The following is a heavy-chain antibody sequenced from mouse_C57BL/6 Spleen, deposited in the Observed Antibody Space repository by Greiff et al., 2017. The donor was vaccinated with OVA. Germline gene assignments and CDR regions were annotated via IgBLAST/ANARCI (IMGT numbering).Heavy chain of an antibody. CDR2: ISSGSSTI. V-gene: IGHV5-17*01. CDR1: GFTFSDYG. Sequence: EVQRVESGGGLVKPGGSLKLSCAASGFTFSDYGMHWVRQAPEKGLEWVAYISSGSSTIYYADTVKGRFTISRDNAKNTLFLQMTSLRSEDTAMYYCARPGYGSSSWFACWGQGTLVTVSA. J-gene: IGHJ3*01. D-gene: IGHD1-1*01. CDR3: ARPGYGSSSWFAC.